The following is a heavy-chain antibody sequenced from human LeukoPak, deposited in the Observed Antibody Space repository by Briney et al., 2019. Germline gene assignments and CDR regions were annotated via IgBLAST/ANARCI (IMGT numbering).Heavy chain of an antibody. CDR2: INPNSGGT. V-gene: IGHV1-2*02. CDR3: ARDQQQQLPFNY. CDR1: GYTFTGYY. J-gene: IGHJ4*02. Sequence: ASVKVSCKASGYTFTGYYMHWVLQAPGQGLEWMVWINPNSGGTNYVQKFQGRVTMTRDTSISTAYMELSRLRSDDTAVYYCARDQQQQLPFNYWGQGTLVTVSS. D-gene: IGHD6-13*01.